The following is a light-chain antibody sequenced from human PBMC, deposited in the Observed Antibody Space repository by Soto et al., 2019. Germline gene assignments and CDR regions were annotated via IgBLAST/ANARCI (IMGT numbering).Light chain of an antibody. V-gene: IGLV2-14*01. Sequence: QSALTQPASVSGSPGQSITISCTGTSNDVGGYNSVSWYQQHPGKAPKLMIYSVSNRPSGVSNRLSGSKSGNTASLTISGPQAKVEADYYGSSYTSTSPALFGGGTLLTVL. J-gene: IGLJ2*01. CDR2: SVS. CDR3: SSYTSTSPAL. CDR1: SNDVGGYNS.